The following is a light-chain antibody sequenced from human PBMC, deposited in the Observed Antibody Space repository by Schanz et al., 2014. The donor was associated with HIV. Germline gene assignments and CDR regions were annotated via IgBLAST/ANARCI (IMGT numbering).Light chain of an antibody. CDR2: EVN. CDR3: SSLSTSGAPL. CDR1: TSDIGAYNY. J-gene: IGLJ1*01. V-gene: IGLV2-8*01. Sequence: QSALTQPPSASGSPGHSVTISCTGTTSDIGAYNYVSWYQLHPGRAPKLIIFEVNRRPSGVPNRFSGSKSGNTASLTISGLQAEDEADYYCSSLSTSGAPLFGTGTKLTVL.